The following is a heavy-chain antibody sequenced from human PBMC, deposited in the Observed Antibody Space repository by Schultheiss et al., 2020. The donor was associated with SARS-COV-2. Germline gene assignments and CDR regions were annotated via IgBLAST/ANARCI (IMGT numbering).Heavy chain of an antibody. Sequence: GGSLRLSCAASGFTFSSYSMNWVRQAPGKGLEWVSSISSSSSYIYYADSVKGRFTISRDNAKNSLYLQMNSLRAEDTAVYYCARHYGSGSYYTADYYYYMDVWGIGTTVTVSS. CDR3: ARHYGSGSYYTADYYYYMDV. CDR2: ISSSSSYI. CDR1: GFTFSSYS. D-gene: IGHD3-10*01. V-gene: IGHV3-21*04. J-gene: IGHJ6*03.